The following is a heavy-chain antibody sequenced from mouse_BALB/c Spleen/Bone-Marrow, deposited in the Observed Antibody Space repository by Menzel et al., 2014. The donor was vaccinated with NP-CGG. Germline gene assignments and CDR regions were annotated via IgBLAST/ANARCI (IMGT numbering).Heavy chain of an antibody. CDR1: GYSITRDYA. CDR3: ARSSSYDYDVGFAY. J-gene: IGHJ3*01. CDR2: ISYSGST. Sequence: QLQQSGPGLVKPSQSLSLTCIATGYSITRDYAWNWIRQFPGNKLEWMGYISYSGSTTYNPSLESRISITRGTSKNQFFLQLNSVTTEDTATYYCARSSSYDYDVGFAYWGQGTLVTVSA. D-gene: IGHD2-4*01. V-gene: IGHV3-2*02.